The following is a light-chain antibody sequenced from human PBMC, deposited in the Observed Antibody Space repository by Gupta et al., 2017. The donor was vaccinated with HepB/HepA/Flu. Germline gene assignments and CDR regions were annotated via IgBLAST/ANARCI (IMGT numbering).Light chain of an antibody. CDR2: ETS. CDR3: QYHKHYTSFP. Sequence: EIVLTQSPGTLSLSPEERATLSCRARQSVSSDYLVWYQQKPGQAPRLLIYETSTRAAGIPDRCCGGGCGKTEAITTIRRGQEEFAGYYYQYHKHYTSFPFGQGTKVEIK. J-gene: IGKJ2*01. V-gene: IGKV3-20*01. CDR1: QSVSSDY.